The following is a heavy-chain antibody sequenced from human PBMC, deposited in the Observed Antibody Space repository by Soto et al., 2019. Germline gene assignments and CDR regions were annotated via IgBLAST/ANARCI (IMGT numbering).Heavy chain of an antibody. CDR2: ISAYNGNT. Sequence: GASVKVSCKASGYTFTSYGISWVRQAPGQGLEWMGWISAYNGNTNYAQKLQGRVTMTTDTSTSTAYMELRSLRSDDTAVYYCARDPTGYCSSTSCPSWGFDPWGQGTLVTV. CDR3: ARDPTGYCSSTSCPSWGFDP. V-gene: IGHV1-18*01. CDR1: GYTFTSYG. J-gene: IGHJ5*02. D-gene: IGHD2-2*01.